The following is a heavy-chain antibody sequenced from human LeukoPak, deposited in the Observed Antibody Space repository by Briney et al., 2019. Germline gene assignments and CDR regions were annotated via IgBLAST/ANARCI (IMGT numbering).Heavy chain of an antibody. Sequence: PGGSLRLSCAASGFTFSSYWMHWVRQAPGKGLVWVSRINSDGSSTSYADSVKGRFTISRDNAKNTLYLQMNSLRAEDTAVYYCARDRGYCSGGSCLIHYYYYGMGVWGQGTTVTVSS. D-gene: IGHD2-15*01. J-gene: IGHJ6*02. CDR3: ARDRGYCSGGSCLIHYYYYGMGV. CDR1: GFTFSSYW. CDR2: INSDGSST. V-gene: IGHV3-74*01.